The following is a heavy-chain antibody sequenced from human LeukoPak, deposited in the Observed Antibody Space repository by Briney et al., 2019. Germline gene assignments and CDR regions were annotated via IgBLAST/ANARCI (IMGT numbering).Heavy chain of an antibody. V-gene: IGHV1-69*10. CDR1: GGTFSSYA. Sequence: ASVKVSCKASGGTFSSYAISWVRQAPGQGLEWMGGIIPILGIANYAQKFQGRVTITADKSTSTAYMELSSLRSEDTAVYYCARVPIAVAGTGYFQHWGQGTLVTVSS. CDR3: ARVPIAVAGTGYFQH. J-gene: IGHJ1*01. CDR2: IIPILGIA. D-gene: IGHD6-19*01.